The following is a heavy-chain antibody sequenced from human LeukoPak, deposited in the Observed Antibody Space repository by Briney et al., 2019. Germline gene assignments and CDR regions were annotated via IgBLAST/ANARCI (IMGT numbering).Heavy chain of an antibody. V-gene: IGHV1-2*02. CDR2: INPNSGGT. CDR1: GYTFTGYY. CDR3: ASSDEYSSGTASFDY. D-gene: IGHD6-19*01. Sequence: ASVKVSCKASGYTFTGYYMHWVRQALGQGLEWMGWINPNSGGTNYAQKFQGRVTMTRDTSISTAYMELSRLRSDDTAVYYCASSDEYSSGTASFDYWGQGTLVTVSS. J-gene: IGHJ4*02.